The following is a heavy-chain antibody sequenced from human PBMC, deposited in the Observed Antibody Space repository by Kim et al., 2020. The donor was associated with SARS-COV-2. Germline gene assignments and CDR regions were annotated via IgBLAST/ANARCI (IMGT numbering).Heavy chain of an antibody. Sequence: SETLSLTCAVYGGSFSGYYWSWIRQPPGKGLEWIGEINHSGSTNYNPSLKSRVTISVDTSKNQFSLKLSSVTAADTAVYYCARGPIAAAGTPRGRPYNWFDPFGQGTLVTVSS. CDR1: GGSFSGYY. D-gene: IGHD6-13*01. J-gene: IGHJ5*02. V-gene: IGHV4-34*01. CDR3: ARGPIAAAGTPRGRPYNWFDP. CDR2: INHSGST.